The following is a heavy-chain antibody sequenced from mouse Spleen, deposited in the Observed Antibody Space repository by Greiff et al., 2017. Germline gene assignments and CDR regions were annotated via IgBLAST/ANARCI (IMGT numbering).Heavy chain of an antibody. J-gene: IGHJ2*01. V-gene: IGHV5-9-1*01. CDR3: ARGGGSSFFFDY. D-gene: IGHD1-1*01. CDR2: ISSGGSYT. Sequence: EVMLVESGGGLVKPGGSLKLSCAASGFTFSSYAMSWVRQTPEKRLEWVATISSGGSYTYYPDSVKGRFTISRDNAKNTLYLQMSSLRSEDTAMYYCARGGGSSFFFDYWGQGTTLTVSS. CDR1: GFTFSSYA.